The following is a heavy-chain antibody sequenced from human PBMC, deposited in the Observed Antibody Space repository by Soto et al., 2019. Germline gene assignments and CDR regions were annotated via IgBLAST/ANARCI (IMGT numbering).Heavy chain of an antibody. CDR3: ARWGTTGGLDV. CDR2: TSYDGSDK. Sequence: QVQLVESGGGVVQPGTSLRVSCVGSGFTFRSYVIHWVRQPSGKGLEWVALTSYDGSDKYYDDSVRGRFTISRDNSRNTVDLQMDSLRLEDTALYYCARWGTTGGLDVWGQGTLVSVSS. CDR1: GFTFRSYV. D-gene: IGHD3-16*01. J-gene: IGHJ1*01. V-gene: IGHV3-30*19.